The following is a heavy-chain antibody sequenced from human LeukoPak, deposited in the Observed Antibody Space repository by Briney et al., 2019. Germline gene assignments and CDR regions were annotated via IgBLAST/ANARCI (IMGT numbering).Heavy chain of an antibody. CDR3: ARDRGAYFDY. J-gene: IGHJ4*02. CDR2: INPSGGST. CDR1: GYTFTSYY. Sequence: ASVKVSCKASGYTFTSYYMHWVRQAPGQGLEWMGIINPSGGSTSYAQKFQGRVTMTRDTSTSTVYMELRSLRSDDTAVYYCARDRGAYFDYWGQGTLVTVSS. D-gene: IGHD3-10*01. V-gene: IGHV1-46*01.